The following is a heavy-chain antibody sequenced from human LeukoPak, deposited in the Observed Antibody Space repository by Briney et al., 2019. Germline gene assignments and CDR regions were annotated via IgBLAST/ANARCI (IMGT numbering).Heavy chain of an antibody. D-gene: IGHD3-9*01. V-gene: IGHV1-18*01. CDR3: ARDGYYDILTGYYNVGAFDI. CDR1: GYTFNDYG. Sequence: ASVKVSCKASGYTFNDYGISWVRQAPGQELEWVGWISVYNGNINYVEKLHGRVTLTTDTSTSTAYMELRSLRSDDTAVYYCARDGYYDILTGYYNVGAFDIWGQGTMVTVSS. CDR2: ISVYNGNI. J-gene: IGHJ3*02.